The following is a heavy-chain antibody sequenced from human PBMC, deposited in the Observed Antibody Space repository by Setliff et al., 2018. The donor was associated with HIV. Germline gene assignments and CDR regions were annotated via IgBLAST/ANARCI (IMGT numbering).Heavy chain of an antibody. CDR1: GYTFTSYA. J-gene: IGHJ6*02. V-gene: IGHV1-3*01. CDR2: INAGNGNT. D-gene: IGHD6-13*01. CDR3: AGDRGVQPNWPTGVGIDV. Sequence: RASVKVSCKASGYTFTSYALHWVRQAPGRRLEWMGWINAGNGNTKYSQKFQGRVTITRDTSASTAYMELGSLRSEDTAVYYCAGDRGVQPNWPTGVGIDVWGQGTTVTVSS.